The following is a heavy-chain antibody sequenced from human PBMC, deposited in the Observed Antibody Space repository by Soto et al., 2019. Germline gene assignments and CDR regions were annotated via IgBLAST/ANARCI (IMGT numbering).Heavy chain of an antibody. V-gene: IGHV4-31*03. Sequence: QVQLQESGPGLVKPSQTLSLTCTVSGGSISSGGYYWSWIRQHPGKGLEWIGYMYYSGCTYYIPSLKSRVTISVDTSKNQFSLKLSSVTAADTAVYYCARVGGINWFDPWGQGTLVTVSS. J-gene: IGHJ5*02. CDR3: ARVGGINWFDP. CDR1: GGSISSGGYY. D-gene: IGHD3-16*01. CDR2: MYYSGCT.